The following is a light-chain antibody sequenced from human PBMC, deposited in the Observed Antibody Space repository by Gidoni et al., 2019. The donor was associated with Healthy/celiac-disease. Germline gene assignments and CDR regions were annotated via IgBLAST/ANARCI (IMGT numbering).Light chain of an antibody. CDR2: LGS. CDR1: QSLLHSNGYNY. V-gene: IGKV2-28*01. Sequence: SSCRSSQSLLHSNGYNYLDWYLQKPGQSPQLLIYLGSNLASGVPDRFSGSGSGTDFTLKISRVEAEDIGVYYCIQDPETPPGFGGGTKVEIK. J-gene: IGKJ4*01. CDR3: IQDPETPPG.